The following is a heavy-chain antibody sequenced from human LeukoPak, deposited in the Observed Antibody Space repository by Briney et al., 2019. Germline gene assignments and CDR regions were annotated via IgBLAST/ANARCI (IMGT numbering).Heavy chain of an antibody. J-gene: IGHJ3*02. CDR3: ARDRSIGLWLFGAFDI. V-gene: IGHV1-18*01. CDR1: GYTFTSYG. D-gene: IGHD3-22*01. CDR2: ISAYNGNT. Sequence: ASVKVSCKASGYTFTSYGISWVRRAPGQGLEWMGWISAYNGNTNYAQKLQGRVTMTTDTSTSTAYMELRSLRSEDTAVYYCARDRSIGLWLFGAFDIWGQGTMVTVSS.